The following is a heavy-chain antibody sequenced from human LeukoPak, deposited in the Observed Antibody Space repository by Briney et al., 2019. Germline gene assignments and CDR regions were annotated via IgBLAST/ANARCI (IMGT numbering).Heavy chain of an antibody. CDR1: GFTFSDYY. CDR3: AREARVPAAINFDY. V-gene: IGHV3-11*01. CDR2: ISSSGSTI. J-gene: IGHJ4*02. Sequence: GGSLRLSCAASGFTFSDYYMSWIRQAPGKWLEWVSYISSSGSTIYYADSVKGRFTISRDNAKNSLYLQMNSLRAEDTAVYYCAREARVPAAINFDYWGQGTLVTVSS. D-gene: IGHD2-2*01.